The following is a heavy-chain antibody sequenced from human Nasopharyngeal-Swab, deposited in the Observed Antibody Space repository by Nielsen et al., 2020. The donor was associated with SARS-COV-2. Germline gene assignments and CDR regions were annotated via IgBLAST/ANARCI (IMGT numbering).Heavy chain of an antibody. D-gene: IGHD3-22*01. CDR1: GGTFSSYA. Sequence: SVKVSCKASGGTFSSYAISWLRQAPGQGLEWMGRIIPIFGIANYAQKLQGRVTITADKSTSTAYMELSRLRSEDTAVYFCASQGGGDYYDSRRYYNYVMDVWGQGTTVTVSS. J-gene: IGHJ6*02. CDR2: IIPIFGIA. CDR3: ASQGGGDYYDSRRYYNYVMDV. V-gene: IGHV1-69*04.